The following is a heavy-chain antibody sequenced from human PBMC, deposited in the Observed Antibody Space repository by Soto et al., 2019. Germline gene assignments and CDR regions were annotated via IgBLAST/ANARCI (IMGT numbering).Heavy chain of an antibody. CDR3: GRVMIGTSRHTDSDY. Sequence: SETLSLTCSVSGASISSRDYYWGWIRRTPGKGLEWIGNIDYNGVTYYNPSLKSRVTVSKDTSKNQFSLKVASVTAADTAIYYCGRVMIGTSRHTDSDYWGQGTQVTVSS. CDR2: IDYNGVT. V-gene: IGHV4-39*01. J-gene: IGHJ4*02. CDR1: GASISSRDYY. D-gene: IGHD2-2*01.